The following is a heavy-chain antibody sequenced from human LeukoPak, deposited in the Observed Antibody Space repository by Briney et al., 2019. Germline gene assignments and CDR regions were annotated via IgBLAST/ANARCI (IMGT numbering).Heavy chain of an antibody. CDR1: GFTFSSYA. J-gene: IGHJ4*02. D-gene: IGHD2-2*01. CDR3: AVGSTRMGGYFDY. Sequence: GGSLRLSCAASGFTFSSYAMSWVRQAPGKGLQWVSSISGSGSSTYYADSVKGRFTISRDNAKNTLYLQMNSLRAEDTAVYYCAVGSTRMGGYFDYWGQGTLVPVYS. CDR2: ISGSGSST. V-gene: IGHV3-23*01.